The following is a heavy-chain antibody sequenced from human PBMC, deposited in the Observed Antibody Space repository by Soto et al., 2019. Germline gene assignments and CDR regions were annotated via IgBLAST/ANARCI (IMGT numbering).Heavy chain of an antibody. Sequence: ASVKVSCKASGYTLTSYGISWVRQAPGQGLEWMGWISAYNGNTNYAQKLQGRVTITRDTSASTAYMELSSLRSEDTAVYYCARESLANFDYWGQGTLVTVSS. J-gene: IGHJ4*02. V-gene: IGHV1-18*01. CDR1: GYTLTSYG. CDR3: ARESLANFDY. CDR2: ISAYNGNT.